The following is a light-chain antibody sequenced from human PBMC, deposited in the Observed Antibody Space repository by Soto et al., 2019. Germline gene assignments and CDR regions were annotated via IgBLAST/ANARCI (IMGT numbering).Light chain of an antibody. CDR1: QGISNY. V-gene: IGKV1-27*01. J-gene: IGKJ5*01. CDR3: QKYNSAPCT. Sequence: DIQMTQSPSSLSASVGDRVTITCRASQGISNYLAWYQQKPGKVPTLLIYAASTLQSGVPSRFSGSGSGTDFTLPISSLQPEDVATYYCQKYNSAPCTFGQGTRLEIK. CDR2: AAS.